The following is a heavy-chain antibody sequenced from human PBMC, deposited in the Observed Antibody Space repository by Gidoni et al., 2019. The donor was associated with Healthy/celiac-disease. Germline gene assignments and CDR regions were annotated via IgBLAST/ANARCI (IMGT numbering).Heavy chain of an antibody. CDR3: AREWATAEEYYYYYGMDV. Sequence: EVQLVESGGGLVKPGGSLRLSCAAYGFTFISYSRNWVRQAPGKGLEWFSSISSSSSYIYHADSVKGRFTISRDNAKNSLYLQMNSLRAEDTAVYYCAREWATAEEYYYYYGMDVWGQGTTVTVSS. CDR1: GFTFISYS. J-gene: IGHJ6*02. V-gene: IGHV3-21*01. CDR2: ISSSSSYI. D-gene: IGHD5-12*01.